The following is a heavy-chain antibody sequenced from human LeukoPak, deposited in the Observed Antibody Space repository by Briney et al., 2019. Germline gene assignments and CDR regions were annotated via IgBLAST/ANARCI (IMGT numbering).Heavy chain of an antibody. J-gene: IGHJ4*02. Sequence: SETLSLTCTVSGGSISSYYWNWIRQPPGKGLEWIGYIYDSGRTNYNPSLRSRVTISVDMSKNQFSLKLTSVTAADTAVYYCARDLVGTNWGQGTLVTVSS. D-gene: IGHD1-26*01. CDR3: ARDLVGTN. CDR2: IYDSGRT. V-gene: IGHV4-59*01. CDR1: GGSISSYY.